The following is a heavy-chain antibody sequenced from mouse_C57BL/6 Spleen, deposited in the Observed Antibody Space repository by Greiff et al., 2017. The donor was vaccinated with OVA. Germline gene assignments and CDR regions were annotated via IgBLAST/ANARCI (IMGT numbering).Heavy chain of an antibody. J-gene: IGHJ3*01. D-gene: IGHD2-3*01. CDR2: IDPSDSYT. CDR3: ARIYDGSSY. CDR1: GYTFTSYW. Sequence: VQLQQPGAELVKPGASVKLSCKASGYTFTSYWMQWVKQRPGQGLEWIGEIDPSDSYTNYNQKFKGKATLTVDTSSSTAYMQLSSLTSEDSAVYYCARIYDGSSYWGQGTLVTVSA. V-gene: IGHV1-50*01.